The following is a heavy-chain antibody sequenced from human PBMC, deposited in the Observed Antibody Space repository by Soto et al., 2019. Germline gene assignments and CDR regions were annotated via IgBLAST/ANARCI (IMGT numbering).Heavy chain of an antibody. D-gene: IGHD2-15*01. J-gene: IGHJ6*02. Sequence: GGSLRLSCAASGFTFSSYSMNWVRQAPGKGLEWVSSISSSSSYIYYADSVKGRFTISRDNAKNSLYLQMNSLRAEDTAVYYCARDFPLLDIVVVVAATPYYGMDVWGQGTTVTVSS. CDR1: GFTFSSYS. V-gene: IGHV3-21*01. CDR3: ARDFPLLDIVVVVAATPYYGMDV. CDR2: ISSSSSYI.